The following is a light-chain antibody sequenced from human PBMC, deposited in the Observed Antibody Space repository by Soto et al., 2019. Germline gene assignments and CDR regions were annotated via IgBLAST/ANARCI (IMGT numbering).Light chain of an antibody. J-gene: IGKJ1*01. CDR1: QSVSSRY. CDR3: QQYGTSLVG. Sequence: EIELTQSPGTLSLSPGERATLSCRASQSVSSRYVAWYQHKPGQAPRLLIYGASSRATGIPDRFSGSGSGTDFTLTISRLEPEDFAVYYCQQYGTSLVGFVQGTKVEIK. CDR2: GAS. V-gene: IGKV3-20*01.